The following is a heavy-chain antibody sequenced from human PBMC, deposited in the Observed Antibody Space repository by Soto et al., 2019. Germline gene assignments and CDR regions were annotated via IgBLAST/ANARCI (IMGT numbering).Heavy chain of an antibody. D-gene: IGHD5-12*01. CDR1: GGSISSYY. J-gene: IGHJ5*02. V-gene: IGHV4-59*08. CDR2: VYYSGNT. Sequence: QVQLQESGPGLVKPSETLSLTCTVSGGSISSYYWNWIRQPPGKGLEWIGYVYYSGNTNYNPSLKSRVTISIDTSKKQFSLRLSSVTAADTAVYYCARHRTTYDSWGQGTLVTVSS. CDR3: ARHRTTYDS.